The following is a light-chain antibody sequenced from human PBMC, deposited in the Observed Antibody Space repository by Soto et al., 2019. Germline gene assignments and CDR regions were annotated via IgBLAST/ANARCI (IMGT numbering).Light chain of an antibody. Sequence: QSVLTQPPSVSGAPGQRVTISCTGSSSNIGAGYDVHWYQQLPGTAPKLLIYGNSNRPSGVPDRFSGSKSGTSASLANTGLQAEDEADYYCQSYDSSLSGHVVFGGGTQLTVL. V-gene: IGLV1-40*01. J-gene: IGLJ2*01. CDR1: SSNIGAGYD. CDR3: QSYDSSLSGHVV. CDR2: GNS.